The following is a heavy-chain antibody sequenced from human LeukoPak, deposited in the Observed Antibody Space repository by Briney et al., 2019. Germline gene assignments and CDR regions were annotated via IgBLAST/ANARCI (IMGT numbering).Heavy chain of an antibody. D-gene: IGHD5-18*01. J-gene: IGHJ4*02. CDR1: GGSISSCY. CDR2: IYYSGST. CDR3: ARARGYSYENYFDY. Sequence: SETLSLTCTVSGGSISSCYWSWIRQPPGKGLEWIGYIYYSGSTNYNPSLKSRVTISVDTSKNQFSLKLSSVTAADTAVYYCARARGYSYENYFDYWGQGTLVTVSS. V-gene: IGHV4-59*01.